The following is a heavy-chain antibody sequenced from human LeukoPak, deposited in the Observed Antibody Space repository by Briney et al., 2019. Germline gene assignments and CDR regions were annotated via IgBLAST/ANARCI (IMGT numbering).Heavy chain of an antibody. Sequence: GGSLRLSCAASGFTFSSYAMSWVRQAPGKGLEWVSAISGSGGSTYYADSVKGRFTISRDNSKNTLYLQMYSLRAEDTAVYYCAKSPSLLTGYDYYYMDVWGKGTTVTVSS. CDR1: GFTFSSYA. J-gene: IGHJ6*03. CDR3: AKSPSLLTGYDYYYMDV. CDR2: ISGSGGST. D-gene: IGHD3-9*01. V-gene: IGHV3-23*01.